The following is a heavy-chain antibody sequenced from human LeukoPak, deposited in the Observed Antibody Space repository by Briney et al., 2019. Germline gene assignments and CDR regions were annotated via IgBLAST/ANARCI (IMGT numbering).Heavy chain of an antibody. CDR3: ARVSTLSHAFDI. D-gene: IGHD2/OR15-2a*01. CDR1: GYTFTGYY. J-gene: IGHJ3*02. V-gene: IGHV1-2*02. CDR2: INPNSGGT. Sequence: GASVKVSCKASGYTFTGYYMHWVRQAPGQGLEWMGWINPNSGGTNYAQKFQGRVTMTRDTSISTAYMELSRLRSDGTAVYYCARVSTLSHAFDIWGQGTMVTVSS.